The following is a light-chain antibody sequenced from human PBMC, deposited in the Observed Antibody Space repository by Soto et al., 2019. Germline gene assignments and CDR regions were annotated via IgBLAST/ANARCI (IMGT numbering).Light chain of an antibody. CDR3: EPYDSSPRE. CDR1: QSVSSTY. V-gene: IGKV3-20*01. CDR2: GAS. Sequence: EIVLTQSPGTLSLSPGERATLSCRASQSVSSTYLAWYQQKPGQAPRLLIYGASSRATGSPGRFSGSGSGSDFTLTNNRSQPVDFAVYYCEPYDSSPRELGQRTQVEL. J-gene: IGKJ1*01.